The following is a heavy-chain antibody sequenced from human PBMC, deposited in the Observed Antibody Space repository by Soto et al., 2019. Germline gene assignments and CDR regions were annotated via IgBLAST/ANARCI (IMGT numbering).Heavy chain of an antibody. Sequence: SETLSLTCTVSGGSISSGGYYWSWIRQHPGKGLEWIGYIYYSGSTYYNPSLKSRVTISVDTSKNQFSLKLSSVTAADTAVYYCARDTGGGYYYYYMDVWGKGTTVTVSS. V-gene: IGHV4-31*03. CDR2: IYYSGST. CDR3: ARDTGGGYYYYYMDV. CDR1: GGSISSGGYY. J-gene: IGHJ6*03. D-gene: IGHD3-16*01.